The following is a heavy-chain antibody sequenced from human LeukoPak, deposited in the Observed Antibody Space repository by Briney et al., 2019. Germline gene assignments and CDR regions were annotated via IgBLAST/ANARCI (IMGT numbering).Heavy chain of an antibody. CDR1: GFIFSSYA. J-gene: IGHJ6*03. CDR2: ISSGGGST. D-gene: IGHD2-8*01. V-gene: IGHV3-23*01. CDR3: AKDRCSNGIGCYYYYMDV. Sequence: PGGSLRLSCAASGFIFSSYAMSWVRQAPGKGLEWVSAISSGGGSTYYADSVKGRFSISRDSSKNILYLQMNSLRAEDTAVYYCAKDRCSNGIGCYYYYMDVWGKGTTVTISS.